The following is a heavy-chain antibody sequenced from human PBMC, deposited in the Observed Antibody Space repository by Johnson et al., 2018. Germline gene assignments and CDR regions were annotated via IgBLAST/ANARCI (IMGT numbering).Heavy chain of an antibody. Sequence: QVQLVQSGGGVVQPGRSLRLSCAASGFSFSTYGMHWVRQAPGKGLEWVAGISYDGNKKYDADSVTGRFTLSRDNFRNTLYLQMNSLRPSDTAMYHCAKDRGSASADDLDAFDIWGQGTVVTLSS. D-gene: IGHD3-10*01. V-gene: IGHV3-30*18. CDR2: ISYDGNKK. CDR1: GFSFSTYG. J-gene: IGHJ3*02. CDR3: AKDRGSASADDLDAFDI.